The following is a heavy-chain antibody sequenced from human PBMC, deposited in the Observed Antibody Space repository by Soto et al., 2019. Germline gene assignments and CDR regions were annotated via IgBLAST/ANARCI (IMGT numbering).Heavy chain of an antibody. D-gene: IGHD1-1*01. CDR2: IKSKTDGGTT. J-gene: IGHJ6*02. Sequence: PGGSLRLSCAASGFTFSNAWMNWVRQAPGKGLEWVGRIKSKTDGGTTNYAAPVKGRFTISRDDSKNTLYLQMNSLKTEDTAVYYCSTDRRLETTGPVWYYGMDVWGQGTTVTVSS. CDR3: STDRRLETTGPVWYYGMDV. CDR1: GFTFSNAW. V-gene: IGHV3-15*07.